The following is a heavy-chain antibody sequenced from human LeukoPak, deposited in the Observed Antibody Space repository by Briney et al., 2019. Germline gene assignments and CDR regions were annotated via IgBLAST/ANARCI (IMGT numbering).Heavy chain of an antibody. CDR3: ARDQGDYYDSTGDY. CDR2: INPNSGGT. D-gene: IGHD3-22*01. Sequence: ASVKVSCKASGYTFTGYYMHWVRQAPGQGLEWMGWINPNSGGTNYAQKFQGRVTMTRDTSISTAYMELSRLRSDDTAVYYCARDQGDYYDSTGDYWGRGTLVTVSS. J-gene: IGHJ4*02. V-gene: IGHV1-2*02. CDR1: GYTFTGYY.